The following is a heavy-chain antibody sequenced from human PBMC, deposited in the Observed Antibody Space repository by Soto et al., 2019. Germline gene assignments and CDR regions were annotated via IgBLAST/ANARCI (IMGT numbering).Heavy chain of an antibody. CDR1: GFTFSSYG. J-gene: IGHJ4*02. Sequence: QVQLVESGGGVVQPGRSLRLSCAASGFTFSSYGMHWVRQAPGKGLEWVAVISCDGSNKYYADSVKGRFTISRDNSKNTLYLQMNSLRAEDTAVYYCAKEIASITIFGVVIIRNNEFDYWGQGTLVTVSS. CDR2: ISCDGSNK. V-gene: IGHV3-30*18. CDR3: AKEIASITIFGVVIIRNNEFDY. D-gene: IGHD3-3*01.